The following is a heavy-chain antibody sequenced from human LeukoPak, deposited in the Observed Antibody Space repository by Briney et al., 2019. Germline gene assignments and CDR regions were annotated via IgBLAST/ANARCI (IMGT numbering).Heavy chain of an antibody. V-gene: IGHV3-21*01. CDR2: ISTTGDFI. Sequence: GASLRLSCVASGFTFTTYSMNWVRLAPGKGLEWVSSISTTGDFIHYADSVKGRFTISRDNAKNSLYLQMNSLRAEDTAIYYCAGRDCTNGLCQFDYWGQGTLVTVSS. CDR3: AGRDCTNGLCQFDY. D-gene: IGHD2-8*01. CDR1: GFTFTTYS. J-gene: IGHJ4*02.